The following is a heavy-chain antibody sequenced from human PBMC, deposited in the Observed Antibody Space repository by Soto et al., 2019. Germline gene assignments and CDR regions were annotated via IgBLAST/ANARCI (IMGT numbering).Heavy chain of an antibody. Sequence: ASVKVSCKASGGTVSSYAISWVRQAPGQGLEWMGGIIPIFGTANYAQKFQGRVTITADESTSTAYMELSSLRSEDTAVYYCASAAQHDYGGNPLYYYYYGTDVRGQGTTVTVSS. CDR2: IIPIFGTA. D-gene: IGHD4-17*01. CDR3: ASAAQHDYGGNPLYYYYYGTDV. V-gene: IGHV1-69*13. CDR1: GGTVSSYA. J-gene: IGHJ6*02.